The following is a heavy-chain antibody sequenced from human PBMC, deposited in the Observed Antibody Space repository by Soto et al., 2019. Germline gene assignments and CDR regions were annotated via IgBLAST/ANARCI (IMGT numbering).Heavy chain of an antibody. V-gene: IGHV5-51*01. J-gene: IGHJ4*02. CDR2: IYPGDSDT. Sequence: GESLKISCKGSGYSFTSYWIGWVRQMPGKGLEWMGIIYPGDSDTRYSPSFQGQVTISADKSISTAYLPWSSLKASDTARYYCARPPRHDYFDYWGQGTLVTVSS. CDR1: GYSFTSYW. CDR3: ARPPRHDYFDY.